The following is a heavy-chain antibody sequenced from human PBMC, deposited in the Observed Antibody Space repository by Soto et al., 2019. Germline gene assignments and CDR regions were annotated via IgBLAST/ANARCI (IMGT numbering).Heavy chain of an antibody. CDR2: IWYDGSNK. CDR3: ARDGGIAVAASGAEYFQH. V-gene: IGHV3-33*01. Sequence: GSLRLSCAASGFTFSSYGMHWVRQAPGKGLEWVAVIWYDGSNKYYADSVKGRFTISRDNSKNTLYLQMNSLRAEDTAVYYCARDGGIAVAASGAEYFQHWGQGTLVTVSS. J-gene: IGHJ1*01. D-gene: IGHD6-19*01. CDR1: GFTFSSYG.